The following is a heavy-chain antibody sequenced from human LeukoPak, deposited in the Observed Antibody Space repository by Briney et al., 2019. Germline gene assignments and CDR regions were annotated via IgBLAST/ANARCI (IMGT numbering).Heavy chain of an antibody. V-gene: IGHV3-74*01. J-gene: IGHJ4*02. Sequence: GGSLRLSCAASGFTFRSYWMHWVRQAPGKGLVWVSRINTDGSNTDYADSVKGRFTISRDNAKNTLYLQMNSLRAEDTAVYYCARVQGANYLFDLWGQGTLSPSPQ. CDR3: ARVQGANYLFDL. D-gene: IGHD4/OR15-4a*01. CDR1: GFTFRSYW. CDR2: INTDGSNT.